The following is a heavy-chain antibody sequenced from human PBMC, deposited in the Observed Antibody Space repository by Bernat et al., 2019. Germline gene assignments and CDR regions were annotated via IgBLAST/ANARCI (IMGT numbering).Heavy chain of an antibody. V-gene: IGHV3-21*01. CDR3: ALSLYDFWSGYYDY. CDR1: GFTFSSYS. Sequence: VQLVESGGGLVKPGGSLRLSCAASGFTFSSYSMNWVRQAPGKGLEWVSSISSSSSYIYYADSVKGRFTISRDNAKNSLYLQMNSLRAEDTAVYYCALSLYDFWSGYYDYWGQGTLVTVSS. J-gene: IGHJ4*02. D-gene: IGHD3-3*01. CDR2: ISSSSSYI.